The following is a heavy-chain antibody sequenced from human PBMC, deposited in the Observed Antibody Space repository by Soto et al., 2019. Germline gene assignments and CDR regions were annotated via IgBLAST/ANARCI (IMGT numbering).Heavy chain of an antibody. J-gene: IGHJ1*01. CDR3: PTGYISRWCRPEFFQH. V-gene: IGHV3-15*01. D-gene: IGHD6-13*01. CDR1: GFTFSNAW. CDR2: IKSKTDGGTT. Sequence: GGSLRLSCAASGFTFSNAWMSWVRQAPGKGLEWVGRIKSKTDGGTTDYAAPVKGRFTISRDDSKNTLYLQMNSLKTEDTAVYYCPTGYISRWCRPEFFQHWGQGTRVTVSS.